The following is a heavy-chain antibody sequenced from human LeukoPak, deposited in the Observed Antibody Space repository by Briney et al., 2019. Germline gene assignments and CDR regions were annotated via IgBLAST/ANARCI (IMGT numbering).Heavy chain of an antibody. CDR3: AKRSISSWTIDY. CDR1: GFTFSSYV. V-gene: IGHV3-23*01. Sequence: GGSLRLSCAASGFTFSSYVMSWVRQAPGKGLEWVSAISGSGGSTYYADSVKGRFTISRDNSKNTLYLQMNGLRAEDTAVYYCAKRSISSWTIDYWGQGTLVTVSS. CDR2: ISGSGGST. J-gene: IGHJ4*02. D-gene: IGHD2-15*01.